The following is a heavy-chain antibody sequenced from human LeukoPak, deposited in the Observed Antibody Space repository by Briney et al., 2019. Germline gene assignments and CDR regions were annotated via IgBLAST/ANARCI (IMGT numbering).Heavy chain of an antibody. CDR3: ARGPYSYDSSGAFDK. Sequence: SETLSLTCIVSGGSISSYYWSWIRQPPGKGLEWRGYIYYRGSTNYNPSLKSRVTISVDTSKNQFSLKLSSVTAADTAVYFCARGPYSYDSSGAFDKWGQGTMVTVSS. J-gene: IGHJ3*02. D-gene: IGHD3-22*01. CDR1: GGSISSYY. V-gene: IGHV4-59*08. CDR2: IYYRGST.